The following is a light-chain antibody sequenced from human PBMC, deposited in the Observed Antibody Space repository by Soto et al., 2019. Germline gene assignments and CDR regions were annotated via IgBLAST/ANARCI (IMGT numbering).Light chain of an antibody. V-gene: IGKV3-15*01. CDR3: QQFNNWPLT. J-gene: IGKJ4*01. CDR1: QGIKDY. Sequence: EIVMTQSPATLSVSPGERATLSCRASQGIKDYVAWFQQKPGQAPRLLIYGASTRATAIPARFSGSGSGTEFTLSISSLQSEDFAVYYCQQFNNWPLTFGGGTKVDIK. CDR2: GAS.